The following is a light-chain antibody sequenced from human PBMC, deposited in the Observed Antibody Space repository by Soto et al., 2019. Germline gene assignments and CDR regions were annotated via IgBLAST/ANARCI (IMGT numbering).Light chain of an antibody. J-gene: IGKJ1*01. CDR2: GAS. CDR3: QQYGSAPRT. V-gene: IGKV3-20*01. CDR1: QSVSNNY. Sequence: EVALTQSPGTLSLSPGARATLSCRASQSVSNNYLAWYQQKPGQAPRLLIYGASNRATGIPDRFSGSGSGTDFTLTISRLEPEDSAVYYCQQYGSAPRTFGQGTKVDI.